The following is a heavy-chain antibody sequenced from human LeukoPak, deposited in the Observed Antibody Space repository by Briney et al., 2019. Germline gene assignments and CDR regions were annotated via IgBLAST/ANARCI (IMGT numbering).Heavy chain of an antibody. V-gene: IGHV3-30*03. CDR1: GFFFSASV. CDR2: ISHDGSDK. CDR3: ARDGNSPADY. Sequence: PGGSLRLSCAASGFFFSASVMHWVRQGQGKGLEWVAVISHDGSDKFYADSVKGRFTISRDNSKNTLYLQMNSLRPEDTGVYYCARDGNSPADYWGRGTLVTVSS. D-gene: IGHD1/OR15-1a*01. J-gene: IGHJ4*02.